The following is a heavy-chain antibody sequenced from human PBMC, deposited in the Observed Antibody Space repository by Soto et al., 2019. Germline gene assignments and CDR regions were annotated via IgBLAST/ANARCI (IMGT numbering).Heavy chain of an antibody. CDR3: TRQNGDFFEY. V-gene: IGHV3-73*01. CDR2: IRTKANRYAT. Sequence: GGSLRLSCAASGFTFSCSAMHWVRQASGKGLEWVGHIRTKANRYATVYAASVKGRFTISRDDSKNTAYLQANSLKTEDTAVYYCTRQNGDFFEYWGQGALVTVSS. J-gene: IGHJ4*02. CDR1: GFTFSCSA. D-gene: IGHD4-17*01.